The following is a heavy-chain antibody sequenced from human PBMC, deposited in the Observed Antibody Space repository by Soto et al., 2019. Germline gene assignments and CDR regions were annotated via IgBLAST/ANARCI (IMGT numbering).Heavy chain of an antibody. D-gene: IGHD3-22*01. V-gene: IGHV4-39*01. Sequence: ASETLSLTCTVSGGSISSSSYYWGWIRQPPGKGLEWIGSIYYSGSTYYNPSLKSRVTISVDTSKNQFSLKLSSVTAADTAVYYCARSSPHSGYYAPCDYWGQGTLVTVSS. J-gene: IGHJ4*02. CDR2: IYYSGST. CDR1: GGSISSSSYY. CDR3: ARSSPHSGYYAPCDY.